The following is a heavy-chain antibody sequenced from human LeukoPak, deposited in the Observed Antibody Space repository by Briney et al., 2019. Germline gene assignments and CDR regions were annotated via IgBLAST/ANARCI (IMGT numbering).Heavy chain of an antibody. V-gene: IGHV3-23*01. D-gene: IGHD3-22*01. CDR2: ISGSGGST. Sequence: PGGSLRLSCAASGFTFSSYSMTWVRQAPGKGLEWVSAISGSGGSTYYADSVKGRFTISRDNSKNMLYLQMNSLRAEDTAVYYCARSSSPPYYYDSSGYYYFDYWGQGTLVTVSS. CDR3: ARSSSPPYYYDSSGYYYFDY. CDR1: GFTFSSYS. J-gene: IGHJ4*02.